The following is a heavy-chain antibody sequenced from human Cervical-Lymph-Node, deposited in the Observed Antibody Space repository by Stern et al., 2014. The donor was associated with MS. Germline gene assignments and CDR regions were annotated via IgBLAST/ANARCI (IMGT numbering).Heavy chain of an antibody. CDR1: GGTFSSYA. J-gene: IGHJ4*02. V-gene: IGHV1-69*01. CDR3: GRGGGGYRGYFDY. D-gene: IGHD3-16*02. Sequence: VQLVQSGAEVKKPGSSVKVSCKASGGTFSSYAISWVRQAPGQGLEWMGGIIPIFGTANDAQKFPGRVMIPGSESTSTALMELSSLSLEETAVYFCGRGGGGYRGYFDYWGQGTLVTVSS. CDR2: IIPIFGTA.